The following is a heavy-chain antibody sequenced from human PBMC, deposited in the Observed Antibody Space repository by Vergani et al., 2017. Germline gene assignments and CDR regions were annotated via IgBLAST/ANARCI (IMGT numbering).Heavy chain of an antibody. CDR1: GFPFSSYS. J-gene: IGHJ3*02. CDR2: ISSSSSTI. V-gene: IGHV3-48*04. D-gene: IGHD6-25*01. Sequence: EVQLVESGGGLVQPGGSLRLSCAASGFPFSSYSMNWVRQAPGKGLEWVSYISSSSSTIYYADSVKGRFTISRDNAKNSLYLQMNSLRAEDTAVYYCASHGFAAAFDIWGQGTMVTVSS. CDR3: ASHGFAAAFDI.